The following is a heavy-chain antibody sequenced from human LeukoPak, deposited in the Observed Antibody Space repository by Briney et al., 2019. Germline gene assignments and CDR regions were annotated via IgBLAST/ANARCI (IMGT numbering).Heavy chain of an antibody. CDR2: IYDSGNT. CDR3: AGRGRRYFRD. Sequence: PSETLSLTCTVSGASISSDYWSSIRQSPGKGLEWIGYIYDSGNTDYNPSLKSRVSISMNTSKNQFSLNLSSVTDADTAVYYCAGRGRRYFRDWGQGTLVTVSS. CDR1: GASISSDY. V-gene: IGHV4-59*08. J-gene: IGHJ1*01.